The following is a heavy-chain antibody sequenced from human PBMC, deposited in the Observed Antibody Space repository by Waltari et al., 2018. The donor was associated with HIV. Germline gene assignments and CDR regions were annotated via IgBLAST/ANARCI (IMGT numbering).Heavy chain of an antibody. V-gene: IGHV1-69*02. CDR1: GGTFSSYT. D-gene: IGHD3-16*02. Sequence: QVQLVQSGAEVKKPGSSVKVSCKASGGTFSSYTISWVRQAPGQGLEWMGRTHPSLCIANDEQKFHGRVTITADKSTSTAYMELSSLRSEDTAVYYCAREGGGHYVWGSYRYRVHFDYWGQGTLVTVSS. CDR3: AREGGGHYVWGSYRYRVHFDY. CDR2: THPSLCIA. J-gene: IGHJ4*02.